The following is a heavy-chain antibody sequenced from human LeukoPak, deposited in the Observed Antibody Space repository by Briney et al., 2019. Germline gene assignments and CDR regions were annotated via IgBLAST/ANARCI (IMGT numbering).Heavy chain of an antibody. V-gene: IGHV3-30*18. CDR3: AKARLSSSHYNYGMDV. D-gene: IGHD6-13*01. CDR2: ISYDGSNK. Sequence: GGSLRLSCAASGFTFSSYAMHWVRQAPGKGLEWVAVISYDGSNKYYADSVKGRFTISRDNSKNTLYLQMSTLRAEDTAVYYCAKARLSSSHYNYGMDVWGRGTTVTVSS. CDR1: GFTFSSYA. J-gene: IGHJ6*02.